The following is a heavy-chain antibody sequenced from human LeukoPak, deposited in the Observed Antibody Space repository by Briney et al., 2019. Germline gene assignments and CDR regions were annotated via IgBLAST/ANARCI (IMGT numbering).Heavy chain of an antibody. CDR1: GGSISSYY. Sequence: PSETLSLTCTVSGGSISSYYWSWIRQPPGKGLEWIGYIYCSGSTNYNPSLKSRVTISVDTSKNQFSLKLSSVTAADTAVYYCARGYSSSWRPYAFDIWGQGTMVTVSS. D-gene: IGHD6-13*01. J-gene: IGHJ3*02. V-gene: IGHV4-59*08. CDR2: IYCSGST. CDR3: ARGYSSSWRPYAFDI.